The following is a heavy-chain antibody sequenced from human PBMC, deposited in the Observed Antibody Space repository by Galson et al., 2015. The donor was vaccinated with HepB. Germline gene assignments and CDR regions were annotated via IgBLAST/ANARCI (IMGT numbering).Heavy chain of an antibody. CDR1: GYTFTSYG. CDR2: ISAYNGNT. Sequence: SVKVSCKASGYTFTSYGISWVRQAPGQGLEWMGWISAYNGNTNYAQKLQGRVTMTTDTSTSTAYMELRSLRSDDTAVYYCARDRPYYYDSGSYWFDPWGQGTLVTVSS. J-gene: IGHJ5*02. CDR3: ARDRPYYYDSGSYWFDP. D-gene: IGHD3-10*01. V-gene: IGHV1-18*04.